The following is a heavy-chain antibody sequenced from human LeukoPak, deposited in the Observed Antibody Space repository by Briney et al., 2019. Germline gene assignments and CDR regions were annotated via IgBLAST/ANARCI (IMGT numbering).Heavy chain of an antibody. V-gene: IGHV3-23*01. Sequence: GGSLRLSCAASGFTFSNYAMTWVRQAPGKGLEWVSTISGSGGSTYYADSVKGRFTISRDNAKNSLYLQMNSLRAEDTAVYYCAREGMYCSSTSCYNSYDYWGQGTLVTVSS. J-gene: IGHJ4*02. D-gene: IGHD2-2*02. CDR1: GFTFSNYA. CDR3: AREGMYCSSTSCYNSYDY. CDR2: ISGSGGST.